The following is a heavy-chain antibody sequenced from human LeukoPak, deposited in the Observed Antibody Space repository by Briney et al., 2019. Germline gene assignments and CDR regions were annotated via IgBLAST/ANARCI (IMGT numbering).Heavy chain of an antibody. D-gene: IGHD3-3*01. CDR3: ARHPPNDFWIGYGSFDI. J-gene: IGHJ3*02. Sequence: SEALSLTCTVSGGSLSDYYWTWIRRSPGKGLEFIGYIYASGATTYNPSLTSRLTISVNTSRNQFSLKLTSVTAADTAVYYCARHPPNDFWIGYGSFDIWGQGTLVTVSA. V-gene: IGHV4-4*09. CDR2: IYASGAT. CDR1: GGSLSDYY.